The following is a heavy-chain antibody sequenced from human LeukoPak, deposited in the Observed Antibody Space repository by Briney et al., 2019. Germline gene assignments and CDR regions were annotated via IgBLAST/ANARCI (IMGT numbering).Heavy chain of an antibody. J-gene: IGHJ4*02. Sequence: PSQTLSLTCTVSGGSISSGSYYWSWIRQPAGKGLEWIGRICTSGSTNYNPSLKSRVTISVDTSKNQFSLKLSSVTAADTAVYYCARGGPALFDYWGQGTLVTVSS. CDR2: ICTSGST. D-gene: IGHD6-25*01. CDR1: GGSISSGSYY. CDR3: ARGGPALFDY. V-gene: IGHV4-61*02.